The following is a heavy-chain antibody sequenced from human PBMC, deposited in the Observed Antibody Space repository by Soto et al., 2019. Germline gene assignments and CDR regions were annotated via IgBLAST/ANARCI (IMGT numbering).Heavy chain of an antibody. CDR3: ARDPSGLYSSSWSGFDY. CDR2: ISSSGSTI. J-gene: IGHJ4*02. Sequence: GGSLGLSCAASGLTFSDYYMSWIRQAPGKGLEWVSYISSSGSTIYYADSVKGRFTISRDNAKNSLYLQMNSLRAEDTAVYYCARDPSGLYSSSWSGFDYWGQGTLVTVSS. D-gene: IGHD6-13*01. V-gene: IGHV3-11*01. CDR1: GLTFSDYY.